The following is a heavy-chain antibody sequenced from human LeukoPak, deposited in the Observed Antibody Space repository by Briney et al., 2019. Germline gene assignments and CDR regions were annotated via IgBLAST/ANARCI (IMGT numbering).Heavy chain of an antibody. J-gene: IGHJ4*02. CDR2: ISGSGGST. CDR1: GFTFSSYA. CDR3: AKMGGIYYGSGSYLENGYDY. V-gene: IGHV3-23*01. D-gene: IGHD3-10*01. Sequence: GGSLRLSCAASGFTFSSYAMSWVRQAPGKGLEWISAISGSGGSTYYADSVKGRFTISRDNSKNTLYLQMNSLRAEDTAVYYCAKMGGIYYGSGSYLENGYDYWGQGTLVTVSS.